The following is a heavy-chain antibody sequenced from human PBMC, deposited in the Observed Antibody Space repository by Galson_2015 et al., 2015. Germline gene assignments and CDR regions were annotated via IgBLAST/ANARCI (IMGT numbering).Heavy chain of an antibody. Sequence: SLRLSCAVSGFTFSSYAMSWVRQAPGKGLEWVSGVSGSGYSSYYADSVKGRFTISRDNSKNTLFLQMNSLGAEDTAIYYCAKETRLAVTTGDIDYWGLGTLATVSS. CDR2: VSGSGYSS. CDR1: GFTFSSYA. V-gene: IGHV3-23*01. CDR3: AKETRLAVTTGDIDY. D-gene: IGHD4-11*01. J-gene: IGHJ4*02.